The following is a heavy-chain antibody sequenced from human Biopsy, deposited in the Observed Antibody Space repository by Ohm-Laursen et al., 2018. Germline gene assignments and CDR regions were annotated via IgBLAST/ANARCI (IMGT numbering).Heavy chain of an antibody. D-gene: IGHD2-21*02. V-gene: IGHV4-4*07. J-gene: IGHJ4*02. CDR1: GGSISGHF. Sequence: TLSLTCTVSGGSISGHFWSWVRQPAGKGLEWIGRIYSNGNTNYNPSLKSRVSISIDKSKNQFFLKLSSVTAEDTAVYYCARDDAVTVIRGLYYWGQGALVTVSS. CDR3: ARDDAVTVIRGLYY. CDR2: IYSNGNT.